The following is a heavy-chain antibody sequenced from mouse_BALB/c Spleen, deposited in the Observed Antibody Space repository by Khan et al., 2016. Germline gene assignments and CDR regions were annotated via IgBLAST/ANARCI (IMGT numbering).Heavy chain of an antibody. Sequence: QIQLVQSGPELKKPGKTVKISCKASGYTFTNYGMNWVKQAPGKGLKWMGWINTYSGETTYADDFKGRFAFSLETSANTAYLQLNNLKNEDTASYVCAWYRYDCGGSRYFDVWGAGTTVTVSS. CDR3: AWYRYDCGGSRYFDV. V-gene: IGHV9-3-1*01. CDR2: INTYSGET. D-gene: IGHD1-1*01. CDR1: GYTFTNYG. J-gene: IGHJ1*01.